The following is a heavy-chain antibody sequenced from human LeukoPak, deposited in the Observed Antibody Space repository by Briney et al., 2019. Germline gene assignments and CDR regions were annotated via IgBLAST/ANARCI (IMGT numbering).Heavy chain of an antibody. CDR2: ISYDGSNK. CDR1: GFTFSSYG. D-gene: IGHD4-17*01. CDR3: ARDSPYGDYGD. J-gene: IGHJ4*02. Sequence: GRSLRLSCAASGFTFSSYGMHWVRQAPGKGLKWVAVISYDGSNKYYADSVKGRFTISRDNSKDTLYLQMNSLRAEDTAVYYCARDSPYGDYGDWGQGTLVTVSS. V-gene: IGHV3-30*03.